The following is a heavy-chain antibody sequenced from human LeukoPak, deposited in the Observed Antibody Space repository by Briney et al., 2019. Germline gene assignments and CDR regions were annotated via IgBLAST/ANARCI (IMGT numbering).Heavy chain of an antibody. Sequence: ASVKVSCKASGYTFTTYGISWVRQAPGHGLEWMGWISTFNGHTNYAQSRQDRVTMTTDTSTSTVYMDLSSLISDDTAVYYCARVDTVNYYYYMDVWGKGTPVTVSS. CDR2: ISTFNGHT. J-gene: IGHJ6*03. V-gene: IGHV1-18*01. D-gene: IGHD5-18*01. CDR3: ARVDTVNYYYYMDV. CDR1: GYTFTTYG.